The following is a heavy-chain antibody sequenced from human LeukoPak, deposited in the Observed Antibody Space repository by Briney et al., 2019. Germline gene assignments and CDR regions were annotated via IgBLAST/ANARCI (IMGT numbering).Heavy chain of an antibody. CDR3: ARGPPYIVVVTAIGFFDY. Sequence: SGTLSLTCAVSGGSISSSNWWGWVRQPPGKGLEWIGEINHSGSTNYNPSLKSRVTISVDTSKNQFSLKLSSVTAADTAVYYCARGPPYIVVVTAIGFFDYWGQGTLVTVSS. D-gene: IGHD2-21*02. CDR2: INHSGST. V-gene: IGHV4-4*02. CDR1: GGSISSSNW. J-gene: IGHJ4*02.